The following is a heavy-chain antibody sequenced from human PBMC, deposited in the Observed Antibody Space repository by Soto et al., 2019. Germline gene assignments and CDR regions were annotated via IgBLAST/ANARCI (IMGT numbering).Heavy chain of an antibody. Sequence: QVQLQESGPGLVKPSQTLSLTCTVSGGSISSGGYYWSWIRQHPGKGLEWIGYIYYSGSTYYNPSLKSRDTISVDPSKNQFSLKLSSVTAADTAVYYCARDSSPPSGYFDYWGQGTLVTVSS. CDR1: GGSISSGGYY. V-gene: IGHV4-31*03. CDR2: IYYSGST. J-gene: IGHJ4*02. D-gene: IGHD6-13*01. CDR3: ARDSSPPSGYFDY.